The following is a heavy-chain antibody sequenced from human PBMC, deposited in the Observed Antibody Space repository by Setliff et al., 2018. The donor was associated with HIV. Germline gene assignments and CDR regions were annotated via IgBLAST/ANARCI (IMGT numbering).Heavy chain of an antibody. Sequence: GGSLRLSCAASGFIFSNYRMNWVRQAPGKGLEWVSSISSSSTYTFYADSVKGRFTISRDNAKNSLYLQMNSLRAEDTAVYYCARPRTGYYYMDVWGKGTTVTVSS. CDR3: ARPRTGYYYMDV. J-gene: IGHJ6*03. CDR2: ISSSSTYT. CDR1: GFIFSNYR. V-gene: IGHV3-21*01. D-gene: IGHD3-9*01.